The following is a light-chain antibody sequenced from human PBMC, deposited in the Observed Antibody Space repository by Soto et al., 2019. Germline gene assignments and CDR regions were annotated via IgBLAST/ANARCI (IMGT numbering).Light chain of an antibody. CDR1: QSISSW. CDR3: QQYNSYPYT. CDR2: DAS. V-gene: IGKV1-5*01. Sequence: DIQMTQSPSTLSASVGDRVTITCRASQSISSWLAWYQQKPGKAPKLLIYDASNLESGVPSRFSGSGSWTEFTLTISSLQPDDFATYYCQQYNSYPYTFGQGTKLEIK. J-gene: IGKJ2*01.